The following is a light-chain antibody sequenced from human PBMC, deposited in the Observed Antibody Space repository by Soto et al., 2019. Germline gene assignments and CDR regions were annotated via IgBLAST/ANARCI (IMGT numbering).Light chain of an antibody. CDR3: QQINSYPPS. J-gene: IGKJ1*01. CDR2: AAS. Sequence: DIQLTQSPSFLSASVGDRVTITCRASQDISSYLAWYQQKPGKAPKLLIYAASTLQSGVPSSFSGSGSGTEFTLTISSLQPEYFATYYCQQINSYPPSFGQGTKVEIK. V-gene: IGKV1-9*01. CDR1: QDISSY.